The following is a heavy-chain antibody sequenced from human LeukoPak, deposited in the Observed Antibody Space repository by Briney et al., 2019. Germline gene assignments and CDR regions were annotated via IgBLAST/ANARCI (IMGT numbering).Heavy chain of an antibody. V-gene: IGHV1-69*13. CDR3: ATVARFGEGNYYYYYMDV. CDR2: IIPIFGTA. J-gene: IGHJ6*03. CDR1: GGTFSSYA. D-gene: IGHD3-10*01. Sequence: SVKVSCKASGGTFSSYAISWVRQAPGQGLEWMGGIIPIFGTANYAQKFQGRVTITADESTSTAYMELSSLRSEDTAVYYCATVARFGEGNYYYYYMDVWGKGTTVTVSS.